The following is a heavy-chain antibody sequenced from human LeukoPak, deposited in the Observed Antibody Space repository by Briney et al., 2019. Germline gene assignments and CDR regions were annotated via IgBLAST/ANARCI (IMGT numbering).Heavy chain of an antibody. CDR1: GFTFSSYW. Sequence: GGSLRLSCAASGFTFSSYWMSWVRQAPGKGLEWVSYISSSSSTIYYADSVKGRFAISRDNTKNSLYLQMNSLRTEDTAVYYCARDSGNLNAYYDFWSGYWGHYYFDYWGQGTLVTVSS. D-gene: IGHD3-3*01. J-gene: IGHJ4*02. CDR3: ARDSGNLNAYYDFWSGYWGHYYFDY. CDR2: ISSSSSTI. V-gene: IGHV3-48*01.